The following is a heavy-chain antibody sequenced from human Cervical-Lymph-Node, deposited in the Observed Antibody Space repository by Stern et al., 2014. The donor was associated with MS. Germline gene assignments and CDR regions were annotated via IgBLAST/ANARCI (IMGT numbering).Heavy chain of an antibody. V-gene: IGHV4-4*02. Sequence: QVQLQESGPGLVKPAGTLSLTCAVSGGSISGTAWWSWVRQPPGKGLEWIGEIYQSGSTNYNPSLKSRFPISLGKSKNQFSLNLSSVTAADTAVYYCTRNGYYCLDSWGQGTLVTVSS. D-gene: IGHD4-17*01. CDR2: IYQSGST. CDR1: GGSISGTAW. J-gene: IGHJ4*02. CDR3: TRNGYYCLDS.